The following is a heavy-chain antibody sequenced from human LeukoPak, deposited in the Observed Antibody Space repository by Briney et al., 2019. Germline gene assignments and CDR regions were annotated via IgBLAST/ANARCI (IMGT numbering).Heavy chain of an antibody. CDR2: MYYSGST. J-gene: IGHJ4*02. D-gene: IGHD4-11*01. CDR3: ARGRTTVTPFDY. Sequence: TSETLSLTCNVSGGSVSRSNYYWTWIRQPPGKGLEWIGYMYYSGSTYYNPSLKSRVTISIDTSKNQFSLKLSSVTAADTAVYYCARGRTTVTPFDYWGQGTLVTVSS. V-gene: IGHV4-61*01. CDR1: GGSVSRSNYY.